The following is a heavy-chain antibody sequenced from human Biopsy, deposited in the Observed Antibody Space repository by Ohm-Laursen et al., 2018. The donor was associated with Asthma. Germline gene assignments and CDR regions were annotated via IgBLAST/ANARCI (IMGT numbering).Heavy chain of an antibody. CDR2: IIPIFGTP. J-gene: IGHJ4*02. D-gene: IGHD2-21*01. Sequence: SSVKVSCKASGGTFNSDAISWVRQAPGQGLEWMGGIIPIFGTPSYAQNFRSRLTITADDSTSTVYMELSSLRSEDTAMYYCARSYCGGDCFSPFDYWGQGTLVTVSS. CDR1: GGTFNSDA. V-gene: IGHV1-69*01. CDR3: ARSYCGGDCFSPFDY.